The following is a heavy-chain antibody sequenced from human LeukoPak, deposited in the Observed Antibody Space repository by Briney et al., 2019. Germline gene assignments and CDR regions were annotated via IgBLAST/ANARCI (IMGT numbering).Heavy chain of an antibody. CDR3: ARVSVTLFGAVIILNAFDV. J-gene: IGHJ3*01. CDR1: GYTFTSYG. CDR2: ISPYNGNT. Sequence: GASVKVSCKASGYTFTSYGISWVRQAPGQGLEWMGWISPYNGNTDHAQKFQGRVTMTTDTFTSTAYMDLRSLRSDDTAVYYCARVSVTLFGAVIILNAFDVWGQGTMVTVSS. V-gene: IGHV1-18*01. D-gene: IGHD3-3*01.